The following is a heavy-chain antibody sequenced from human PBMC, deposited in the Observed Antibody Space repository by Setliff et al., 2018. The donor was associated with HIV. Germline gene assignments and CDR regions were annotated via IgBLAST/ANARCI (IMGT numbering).Heavy chain of an antibody. CDR1: GYTLTEVS. CDR2: INPNSSDT. V-gene: IGHV1-2*02. Sequence: ASVKVSCKVSGYTLTEVSIHWVRQAPGKGLEWMGWINPNSSDTNYAQKFQGRVTMTRDTSISTAYMEVSRLRSDDTAVYYCARVPGRNYFDYWGQGTLVTVSS. J-gene: IGHJ4*02. CDR3: ARVPGRNYFDY.